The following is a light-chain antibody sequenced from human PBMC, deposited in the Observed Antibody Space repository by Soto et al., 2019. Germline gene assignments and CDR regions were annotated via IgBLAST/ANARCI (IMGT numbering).Light chain of an antibody. CDR1: SSDVGGYNY. V-gene: IGLV2-8*01. CDR3: SSFAGGGNPVL. Sequence: SALTQPPSASGSLEQSVTISCTGTSSDVGGYNYVSWHQQHPGKAPKVMIYEVTKRPPGVPDRFSGSKSGNTASLTVSGLQAEDEADYYCSSFAGGGNPVLLGGGTKLTVL. CDR2: EVT. J-gene: IGLJ2*01.